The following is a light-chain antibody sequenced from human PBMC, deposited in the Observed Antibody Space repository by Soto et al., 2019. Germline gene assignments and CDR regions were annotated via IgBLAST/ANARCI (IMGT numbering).Light chain of an antibody. Sequence: QSALTQPASVSGSPGQSITISCTGTSNDVGAYNYVSWCQHHPGKAPKLIIYDVNNRPSGVSNRFSGSKSGNTASLTISGLQADDEAYYYCTSYTTSSTGVFGGGTKLTVL. CDR1: SNDVGAYNY. CDR2: DVN. CDR3: TSYTTSSTGV. J-gene: IGLJ3*02. V-gene: IGLV2-14*03.